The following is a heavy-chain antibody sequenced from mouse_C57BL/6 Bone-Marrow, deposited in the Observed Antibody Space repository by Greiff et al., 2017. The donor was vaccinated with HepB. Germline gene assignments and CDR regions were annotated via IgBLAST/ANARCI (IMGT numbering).Heavy chain of an antibody. CDR1: GFTFSSYA. V-gene: IGHV5-4*01. D-gene: IGHD2-3*01. CDR2: ISDGGSYT. J-gene: IGHJ4*01. CDR3: AREWLLRNYYAMDY. Sequence: DVKLVESGGGLVQPGGSLKLSCAASGFTFSSYAMSWVRQTPEKRLEWVATISDGGSYTYYPDNVKGRFTISRDNAKNNLYLQMGHLKSEDTAMYYCAREWLLRNYYAMDYWGQGTSVTVSS.